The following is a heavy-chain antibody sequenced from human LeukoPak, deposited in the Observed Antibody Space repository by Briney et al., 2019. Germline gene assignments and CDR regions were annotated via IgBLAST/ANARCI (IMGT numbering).Heavy chain of an antibody. CDR2: ISSSSSYI. V-gene: IGHV3-21*01. CDR1: GITFKNYE. J-gene: IGHJ4*02. CDR3: ASFSLQGHDY. D-gene: IGHD3-3*01. Sequence: GGSLRLSCAVSGITFKNYEMNWVRQAPGKGLEWVLSISSSSSYIYYADSVKGRFTISRDNAKNSLYLQMNSLRAEDTAVYYCASFSLQGHDYWGQGTLVTVSS.